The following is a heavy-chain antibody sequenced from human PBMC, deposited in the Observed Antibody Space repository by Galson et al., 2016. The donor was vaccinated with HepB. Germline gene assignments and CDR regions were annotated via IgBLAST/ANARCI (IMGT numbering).Heavy chain of an antibody. J-gene: IGHJ4*02. V-gene: IGHV3-30*03. Sequence: SLRLSCAASGFTFSKYGMHWVRRAPGKGLEWVAADSMDGRRKFYADSVKGRFTISRDNSNNMLFLQMSSLTEDDTAVYYCARRHEYCPPVGCSVDYWGQGTLVSVSS. D-gene: IGHD2/OR15-2a*01. CDR1: GFTFSKYG. CDR2: DSMDGRRK. CDR3: ARRHEYCPPVGCSVDY.